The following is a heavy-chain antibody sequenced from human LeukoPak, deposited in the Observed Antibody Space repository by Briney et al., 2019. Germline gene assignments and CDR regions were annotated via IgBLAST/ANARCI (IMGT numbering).Heavy chain of an antibody. CDR2: IYYSGST. CDR1: GGSISSYY. CDR3: ARSYDSSGYYYGPNWFDP. D-gene: IGHD3-22*01. J-gene: IGHJ5*02. V-gene: IGHV4-59*01. Sequence: SETLSLTCTVSGGSISSYYWSWIRQPPGKGLEGIGYIYYSGSTNYNPSLKSRVTISVDTSKNQFSLKLSSVTAADTAVYYCARSYDSSGYYYGPNWFDPWGQGTLVTVSS.